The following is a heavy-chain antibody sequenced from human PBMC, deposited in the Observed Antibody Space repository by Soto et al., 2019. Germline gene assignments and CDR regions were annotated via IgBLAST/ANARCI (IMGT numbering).Heavy chain of an antibody. CDR2: IQEDGSAQ. Sequence: GGSLRLSCAASGFRFNTYWMSWVRQAPGKGLEWVANIQEDGSAQYYVDSVKGRFTISRDNAKSSLYLQMNSLRAEDAAVYFCARDPWDLWGQGALVTVSS. J-gene: IGHJ4*02. CDR1: GFRFNTYW. CDR3: ARDPWDL. D-gene: IGHD1-26*01. V-gene: IGHV3-7*03.